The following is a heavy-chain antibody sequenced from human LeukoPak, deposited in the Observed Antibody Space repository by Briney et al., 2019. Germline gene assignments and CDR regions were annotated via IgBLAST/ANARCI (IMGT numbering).Heavy chain of an antibody. Sequence: GSLRLSCAASGFTFSSHWMHWVRQAPGKGLVWVSRIKDDGSHTNYADSVKGRFTISRDNAKNTLSLQMNSLRGEDTAVYYCARGSGIITGIDEWGQGTLVTVSS. CDR2: IKDDGSHT. V-gene: IGHV3-74*01. CDR3: ARGSGIITGIDE. D-gene: IGHD6-25*01. J-gene: IGHJ4*02. CDR1: GFTFSSHW.